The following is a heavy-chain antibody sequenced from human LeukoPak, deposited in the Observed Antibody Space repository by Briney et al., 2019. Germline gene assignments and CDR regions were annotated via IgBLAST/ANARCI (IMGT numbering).Heavy chain of an antibody. CDR1: GGSISSYY. V-gene: IGHV4-4*07. D-gene: IGHD5-24*01. CDR3: AREPDGYNLYAFDY. CDR2: IYTSGST. J-gene: IGHJ4*02. Sequence: PSETLSLTCTVSGGSISSYYWSWIRQPAGKGLEWIGRIYTSGSTNYNPSLKSRVTMSVDTSKNQFSLKLSSVTAADTAVYYCAREPDGYNLYAFDYWGQGTLVTVSS.